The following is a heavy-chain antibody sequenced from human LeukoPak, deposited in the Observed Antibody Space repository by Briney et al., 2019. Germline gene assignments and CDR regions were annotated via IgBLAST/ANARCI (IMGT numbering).Heavy chain of an antibody. Sequence: GGSLRLSCAASGFTFDLYGMHWVRQAPGKGLEWVSAISNTGGSTYYADSVKGRFTISRDNSKTTVYLQMNSLRAEDTAVYYCAKGSPTGLQYFDWLSMPFDSWGQGTLVSVSS. D-gene: IGHD3-9*01. J-gene: IGHJ4*02. CDR1: GFTFDLYG. CDR3: AKGSPTGLQYFDWLSMPFDS. V-gene: IGHV3-23*01. CDR2: ISNTGGST.